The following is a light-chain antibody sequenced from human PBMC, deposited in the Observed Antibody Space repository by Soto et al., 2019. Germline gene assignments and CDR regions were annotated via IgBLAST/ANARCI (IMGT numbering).Light chain of an antibody. Sequence: QSALTQPASVSGSPGQSITISCTGTSSEVGGYNYVSWYQQHPGKAPKVMIYDVSNRPSGVSNRFSGSKSGNTASLTFSGLQAEDEADYYCSSYTSSSTLVVFGGGTKLTVL. V-gene: IGLV2-14*01. CDR3: SSYTSSSTLVV. J-gene: IGLJ2*01. CDR1: SSEVGGYNY. CDR2: DVS.